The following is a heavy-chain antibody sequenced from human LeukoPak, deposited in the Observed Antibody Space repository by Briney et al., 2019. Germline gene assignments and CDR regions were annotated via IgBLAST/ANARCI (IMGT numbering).Heavy chain of an antibody. Sequence: PGGSLRLSCAGSGFIFSSYSMNWVRQAPGKGLEWISYISSHSHSIYYADSVRGRFTISRDNAESSLYLQMNSLRAEDTAVYYCAKGETPQGPDTKEGVLMVYAQNFDYWGQGTLVTVSS. CDR2: ISSHSHSI. V-gene: IGHV3-48*01. CDR1: GFIFSSYS. CDR3: AKGETPQGPDTKEGVLMVYAQNFDY. D-gene: IGHD2-8*01. J-gene: IGHJ4*02.